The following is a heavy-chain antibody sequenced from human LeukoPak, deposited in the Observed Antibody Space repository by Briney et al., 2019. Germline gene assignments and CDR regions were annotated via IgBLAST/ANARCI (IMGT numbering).Heavy chain of an antibody. Sequence: GGSLRLSCAASGFTFSSYKMNWVRQAPGKGLEWVSYISSSGSTIYYADSVKGRFTISRDNAKNSLYLQMNSLRAEDTAVHYCARSSSDFWSGYYTGNYFDYWGQGTLVTVSS. V-gene: IGHV3-48*03. CDR1: GFTFSSYK. D-gene: IGHD3-3*01. J-gene: IGHJ4*02. CDR2: ISSSGSTI. CDR3: ARSSSDFWSGYYTGNYFDY.